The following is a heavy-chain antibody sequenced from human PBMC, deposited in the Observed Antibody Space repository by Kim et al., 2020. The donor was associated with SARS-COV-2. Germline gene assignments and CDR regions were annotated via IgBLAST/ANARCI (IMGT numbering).Heavy chain of an antibody. D-gene: IGHD6-13*01. CDR3: ARESVAAAYYYYYGMDV. CDR1: GFTVSSNY. J-gene: IGHJ6*02. V-gene: IGHV3-66*01. CDR2: IYSGGST. Sequence: GGSLRLSCAASGFTVSSNYMSWVRQAPGKGLEWVSVIYSGGSTYYADSVKGRFTISRDNSKNTLYLQMNSLRAEDTAVYYCARESVAAAYYYYYGMDVWGQGTTVTVSS.